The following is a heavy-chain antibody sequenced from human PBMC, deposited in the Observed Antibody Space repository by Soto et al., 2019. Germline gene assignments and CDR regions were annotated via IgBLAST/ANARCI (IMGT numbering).Heavy chain of an antibody. CDR1: GGSFSGYY. D-gene: IGHD3-9*01. J-gene: IGHJ2*01. CDR2: INDRGSI. CDR3: ARESHDILTGPPWVWYFDL. Sequence: QVQLQQWGAGPLRPLETLSLTCGVSGGSFSGYYWAWIRQSPGKGLEWIGEINDRGSINYNPSLKSRVRISVDTSKSHYSLKLRSVPAAVSAVYYCARESHDILTGPPWVWYFDLWGCGTLVTVSS. V-gene: IGHV4-34*01.